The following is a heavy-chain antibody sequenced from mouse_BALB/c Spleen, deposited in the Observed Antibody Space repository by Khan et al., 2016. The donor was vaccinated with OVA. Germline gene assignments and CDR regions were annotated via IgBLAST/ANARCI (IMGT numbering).Heavy chain of an antibody. V-gene: IGHV1-80*01. CDR3: ARSGDDYLAY. CDR2: IYPGDGNT. CDR1: GYGFSNYL. J-gene: IGHJ3*01. Sequence: QVQLKQSGAELVRPGSSVKISCKASGYGFSNYLMNWVKQGPGQGLEWIGQIYPGDGNTNYNGKFKDKATLTVDKSSSTAYMQLSSLTSDDSAVYFCARSGDDYLAYWGQGTLVTVSA. D-gene: IGHD2-13*01.